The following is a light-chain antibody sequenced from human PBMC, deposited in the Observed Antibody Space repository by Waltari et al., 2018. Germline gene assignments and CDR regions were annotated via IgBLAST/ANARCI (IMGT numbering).Light chain of an antibody. J-gene: IGLJ2*01. CDR3: CSYVGVTTVL. CDR2: EVH. Sequence: QSALTQPASVSGSPGQSITISCTGTNNDVGVYDLVSWYQQHPGKAPKLIIYEVHRRPSGVSNRFSGSKSGNTASLTISGLQAEDEAHYYCCSYVGVTTVLFGGGTTVAV. V-gene: IGLV2-23*01. CDR1: NNDVGVYDL.